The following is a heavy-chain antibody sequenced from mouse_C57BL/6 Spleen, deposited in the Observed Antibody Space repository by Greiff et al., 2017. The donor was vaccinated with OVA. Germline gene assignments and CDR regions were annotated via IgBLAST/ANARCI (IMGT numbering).Heavy chain of an antibody. CDR3: ARHINYYDWFAY. J-gene: IGHJ3*01. CDR2: FYPGSGSV. V-gene: IGHV1-62-2*01. Sequence: VQLVESGAELVKPGASVKLSCKASGYTFTEYTIHWVKQRPGQGLEWIGWFYPGSGSVKYNEKFKYKATLTADKSSSTVYMELSRLTSDDSAVYFCARHINYYDWFAYWGQGTLVTVSA. CDR1: GYTFTEYT. D-gene: IGHD1-1*01.